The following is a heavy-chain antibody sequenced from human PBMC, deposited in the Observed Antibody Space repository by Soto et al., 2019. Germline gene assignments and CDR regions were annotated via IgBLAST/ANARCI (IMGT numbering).Heavy chain of an antibody. CDR2: INGGNGNT. V-gene: IGHV1-3*01. CDR3: ARDDGYGWFDP. Sequence: QVQLVQPGSEVKKPGASVKLSCKASGYPFTGHALHWVRQAPGQSPEWVGWINGGNGNTKYSQKLQGRVTITRDTSANTAYMELTRVRSEDTAIYYCARDDGYGWFDPWGQGSLVTVSS. CDR1: GYPFTGHA. J-gene: IGHJ5*02. D-gene: IGHD3-16*01.